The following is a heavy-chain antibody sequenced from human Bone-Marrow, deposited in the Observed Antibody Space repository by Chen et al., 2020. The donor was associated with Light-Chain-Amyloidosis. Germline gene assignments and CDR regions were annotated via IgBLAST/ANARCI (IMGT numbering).Heavy chain of an antibody. CDR3: AKDALLSVSYRETT. J-gene: IGHJ5*02. CDR2: ISGNGATT. D-gene: IGHD3-16*01. CDR1: AFPFRHYA. Sequence: EVQLLESGGGLVQPGGSLRLSCAASAFPFRHYAMSWVRQAPGKGLEWISAISGNGATTFYADSVKGRFTISKDNSKNTLNLQMNSLRAEDSAVYYCAKDALLSVSYRETTWGQGTLVTVST. V-gene: IGHV3-23*01.